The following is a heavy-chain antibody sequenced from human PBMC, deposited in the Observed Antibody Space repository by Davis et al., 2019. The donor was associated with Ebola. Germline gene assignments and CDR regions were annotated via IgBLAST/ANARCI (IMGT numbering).Heavy chain of an antibody. CDR1: GFTFSSYA. CDR3: AKDHDYVWGSSNNYYAMDV. V-gene: IGHV3-23*01. D-gene: IGHD3-16*01. CDR2: ISGSGGTT. J-gene: IGHJ6*02. Sequence: GESLKISCAASGFTFSSYALSWVRQAPGKGLEWVSAISGSGGTTYYADSVKGRFTISRDNSKNTLYLQMNSLRAEDTAVYYCAKDHDYVWGSSNNYYAMDVWGQGTTVTVSS.